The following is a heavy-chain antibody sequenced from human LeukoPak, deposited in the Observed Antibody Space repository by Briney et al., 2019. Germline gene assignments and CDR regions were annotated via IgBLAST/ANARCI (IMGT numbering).Heavy chain of an antibody. Sequence: ASVKVSCKASGYTFIAYYMHWVRQAPGQGLEWMGWINPNSGGTKNAQKFQGRVTMTRDTSISTAYMELNRLTSDDTAVYYCATYSNSTLQYYYGLDVWGQGTTVTVSS. J-gene: IGHJ6*02. CDR3: ATYSNSTLQYYYGLDV. CDR2: INPNSGGT. CDR1: GYTFIAYY. V-gene: IGHV1-2*02. D-gene: IGHD6-6*01.